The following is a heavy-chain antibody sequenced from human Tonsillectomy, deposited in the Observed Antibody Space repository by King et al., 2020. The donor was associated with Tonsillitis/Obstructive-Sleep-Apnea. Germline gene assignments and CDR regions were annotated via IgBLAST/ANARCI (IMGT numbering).Heavy chain of an antibody. CDR1: GFTFNDAW. D-gene: IGHD2-21*01. CDR3: RARCCGDCFNYFDY. V-gene: IGHV3-15*01. CDR2: IKSKTDGGTS. Sequence: DVQLVESGGGLVKPGGSLRVSCAASGFTFNDAWMNWVRQAPGKGLEWVGRIKSKTDGGTSDYAAPVKGRFTISRDDSKNTLYLQMNSLKTEDTAVYYCRARCCGDCFNYFDYWGQGALVTVSS. J-gene: IGHJ4*02.